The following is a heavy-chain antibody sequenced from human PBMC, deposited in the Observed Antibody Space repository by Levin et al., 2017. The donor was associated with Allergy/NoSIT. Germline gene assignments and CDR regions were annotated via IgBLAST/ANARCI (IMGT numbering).Heavy chain of an antibody. J-gene: IGHJ4*02. CDR3: AKDKAAAGRGSFDY. V-gene: IGHV3-43*01. CDR2: ISWDGGST. CDR1: GFTFDDYT. Sequence: PGGSLRLSCAASGFTFDDYTMHWVRQAPGKGLEWVSLISWDGGSTYYADSVKGRFTISRDNSKNSLYLQMNSLRTEDTALYYCAKDKAAAGRGSFDYWGQGTLVTVSS. D-gene: IGHD6-13*01.